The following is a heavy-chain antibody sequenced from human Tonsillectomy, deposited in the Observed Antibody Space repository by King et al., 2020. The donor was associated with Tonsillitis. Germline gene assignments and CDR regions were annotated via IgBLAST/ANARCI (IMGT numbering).Heavy chain of an antibody. CDR3: AKAYYDTSGFY. Sequence: VQLVESGGGLVQPGGSLRLSCAASGFTFSSYWMSWVRQAPGKGLEWVANIKQDGSETYYVDSVKGRFAISRDNAKNSLYLQMNSLRAEDTAVYYCAKAYYDTSGFYWGQGTLVTVSS. CDR2: IKQDGSET. J-gene: IGHJ4*02. D-gene: IGHD3-22*01. CDR1: GFTFSSYW. V-gene: IGHV3-7*01.